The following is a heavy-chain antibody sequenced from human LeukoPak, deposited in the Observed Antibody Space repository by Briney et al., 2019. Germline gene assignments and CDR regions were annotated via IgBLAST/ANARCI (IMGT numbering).Heavy chain of an antibody. D-gene: IGHD3-16*02. CDR1: GFTFSSYA. V-gene: IGHV3-23*01. CDR2: ISGIGGST. CDR3: AKGGYPFDY. J-gene: IGHJ4*02. Sequence: PGGSLRLSCAASGFTFSSYATSWVRPAPGKGLEWVSAISGIGGSTYHADSVKGRFTISRDNSKNTLYLQMNSLRAKDTAVYYCAKGGYPFDYWGQGTLVTVSS.